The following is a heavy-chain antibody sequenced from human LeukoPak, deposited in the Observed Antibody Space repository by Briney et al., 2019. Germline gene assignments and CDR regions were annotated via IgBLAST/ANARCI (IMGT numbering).Heavy chain of an antibody. CDR1: GVSISGYY. CDR2: IDNSGST. D-gene: IGHD5-18*01. V-gene: IGHV4-59*01. CDR3: ARARPDTAMGVDY. Sequence: PSETLSLTCTVSGVSISGYYWSWVRQPPGKGLDWIGYIDNSGSTKYNPSLKIRVTISVDTSKKQFSLKLSSVTAADTAVYYCARARPDTAMGVDYWGPGTLVTVSS. J-gene: IGHJ4*02.